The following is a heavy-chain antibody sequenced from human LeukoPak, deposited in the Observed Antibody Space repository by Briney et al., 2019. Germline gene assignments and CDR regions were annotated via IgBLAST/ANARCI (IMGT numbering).Heavy chain of an antibody. Sequence: GGSLRLSCAASGFTFSSYWMSWVRQAPGKGLEGVANINQDGNEKYSVDSVKGRFTISRDNAKNSLYLQMNSLRAEDTAVYYCAKAYSYGHIDYWGQGTLVTVSS. D-gene: IGHD5-18*01. J-gene: IGHJ4*02. V-gene: IGHV3-7*01. CDR1: GFTFSSYW. CDR3: AKAYSYGHIDY. CDR2: INQDGNEK.